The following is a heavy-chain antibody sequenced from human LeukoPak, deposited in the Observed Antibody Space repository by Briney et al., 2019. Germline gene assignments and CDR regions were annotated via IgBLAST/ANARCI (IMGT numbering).Heavy chain of an antibody. Sequence: SETLSLTCTASSGSISNYYWNWIRQPAGKGLEWIGRSYLSGSTNYNPSLKSRVTMSLDTSENQFSLRLSSVTAADTAVYYCARGGPVLPAAKWGLFDYWGQGTLVTVSS. J-gene: IGHJ4*02. V-gene: IGHV4-4*07. CDR1: SGSISNYY. D-gene: IGHD2-2*01. CDR3: ARGGPVLPAAKWGLFDY. CDR2: SYLSGST.